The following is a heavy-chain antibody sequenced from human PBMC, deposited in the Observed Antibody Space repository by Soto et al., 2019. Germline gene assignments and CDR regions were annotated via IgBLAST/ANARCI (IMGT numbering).Heavy chain of an antibody. J-gene: IGHJ4*02. Sequence: PGGSLRLSCAASGFTFSSYGMHWVRQAPGKGLEWVAVIWYDGSNKYYADSVKGRFTISRDNSKNTLYLQMNSLRAEDTAVYYCARDGVGWEPHYYFDYWGPGTLVTVSS. CDR2: IWYDGSNK. D-gene: IGHD1-26*01. V-gene: IGHV3-33*01. CDR3: ARDGVGWEPHYYFDY. CDR1: GFTFSSYG.